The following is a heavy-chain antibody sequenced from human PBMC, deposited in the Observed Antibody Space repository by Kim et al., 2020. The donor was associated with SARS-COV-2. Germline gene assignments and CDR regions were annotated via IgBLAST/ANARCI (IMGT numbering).Heavy chain of an antibody. J-gene: IGHJ4*02. Sequence: SETLSLTCTVSGGSISSGSYYWSWIRQPAGKGLEWIGRIYTSGSTNYNPSLKSRVTISVDTSKNQFSLKLSSVTAADTAVYYCARFRGGYNQRGVSFFDYWGQGTLVTVSS. CDR1: GGSISSGSYY. CDR2: IYTSGST. V-gene: IGHV4-61*02. D-gene: IGHD1-1*01. CDR3: ARFRGGYNQRGVSFFDY.